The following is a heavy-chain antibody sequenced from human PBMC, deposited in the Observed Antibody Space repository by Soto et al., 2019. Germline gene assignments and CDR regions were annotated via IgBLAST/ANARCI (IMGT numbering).Heavy chain of an antibody. Sequence: PSETLSLTCTVSGGSISSSSYYWGWIRQPPGKGLEWIGSIYYSGSTYYNPSLKSRVTISVDTSKNQFSLKLSSVTAADTAVYYCARSIAAAGTSHYYYYYGMDVWGQGTTVTVS. D-gene: IGHD6-13*01. CDR2: IYYSGST. J-gene: IGHJ6*02. CDR1: GGSISSSSYY. CDR3: ARSIAAAGTSHYYYYYGMDV. V-gene: IGHV4-39*01.